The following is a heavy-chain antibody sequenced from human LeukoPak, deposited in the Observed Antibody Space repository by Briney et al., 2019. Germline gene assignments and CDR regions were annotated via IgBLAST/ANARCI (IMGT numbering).Heavy chain of an antibody. D-gene: IGHD3-3*01. J-gene: IGHJ5*02. CDR3: ARDRKRYDFWSGYTRAGWFDP. Sequence: GGSLRLSCAASGFTFSSYSMNWVRQAPGKGLEWVSYISGGSSLIYYADSVKGRFTISRDNARNSLYLQMNSLRDEDTAVYYCARDRKRYDFWSGYTRAGWFDPWGQGTLVTVSS. CDR2: ISGGSSLI. V-gene: IGHV3-48*02. CDR1: GFTFSSYS.